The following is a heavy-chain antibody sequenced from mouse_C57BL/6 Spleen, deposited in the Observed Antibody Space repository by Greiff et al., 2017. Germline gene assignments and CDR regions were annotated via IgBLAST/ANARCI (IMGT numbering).Heavy chain of an antibody. Sequence: QVQLQQPGAELVRPGSSVKLSCKASGYTFTSYWMHWVKQRPIQGLEWIGNIDPSDSETHYNQKFKDKATLTVDKSSSTAYMQLSSLTSEDSAVYYCARNYSGSSWYFDVWGTGTTVTVSS. CDR2: IDPSDSET. CDR1: GYTFTSYW. V-gene: IGHV1-52*01. CDR3: ARNYSGSSWYFDV. J-gene: IGHJ1*03. D-gene: IGHD1-1*01.